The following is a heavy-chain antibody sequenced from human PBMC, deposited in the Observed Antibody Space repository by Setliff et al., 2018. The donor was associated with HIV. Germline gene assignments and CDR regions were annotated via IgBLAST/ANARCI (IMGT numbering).Heavy chain of an antibody. CDR3: ATVGPTGAYFHD. CDR2: FDPEDGPDDGQT. Sequence: ASVKVSCKVSGSSLTELSIHWVRQTPGKGLQWMGGFDPEDGPDDGQTIYARKFQGRVTMTEDTSTDTAYMVLARLTSEDAAVYFCATVGPTGAYFHDWGQGTLVTVSS. V-gene: IGHV1-24*01. J-gene: IGHJ4*02. CDR1: GSSLTELS. D-gene: IGHD1-26*01.